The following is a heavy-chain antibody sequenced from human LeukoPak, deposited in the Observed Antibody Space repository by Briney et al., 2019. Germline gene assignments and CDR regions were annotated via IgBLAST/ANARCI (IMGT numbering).Heavy chain of an antibody. CDR1: GFTFISYW. J-gene: IGHJ4*01. Sequence: GGSLKLSLAALGFTFISYWMHWVRQAPGKGPVWVSRINSDGSSTNYADSVKGRFTISRDNAKNTLYLQMNSLRAEDTAMYYCARAVYYSNYLGYWGQGTLVTVSS. CDR2: INSDGSST. V-gene: IGHV3-74*01. CDR3: ARAVYYSNYLGY. D-gene: IGHD3-10*01.